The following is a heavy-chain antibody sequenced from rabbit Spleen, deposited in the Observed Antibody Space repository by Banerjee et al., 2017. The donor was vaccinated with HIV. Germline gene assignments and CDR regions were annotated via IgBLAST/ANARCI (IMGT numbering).Heavy chain of an antibody. D-gene: IGHD8-1*01. CDR3: ARDTGTSFSSYGMDF. V-gene: IGHV1S40*01. Sequence: QSLEESGGDLVKPGGTLTLTCTASGFSFTSSDYMCWVRQAPGRGLEWIACIFAGGTDTTYYASWAKGRFTISKTSSTTVTLQMTSLTAADTATYFCARDTGTSFSSYGMDFWGQGTLVTVS. CDR1: GFSFTSSDY. CDR2: IFAGGTDTT. J-gene: IGHJ6*01.